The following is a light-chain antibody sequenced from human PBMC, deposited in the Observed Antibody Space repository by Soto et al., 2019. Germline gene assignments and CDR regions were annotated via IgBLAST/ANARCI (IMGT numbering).Light chain of an antibody. V-gene: IGLV2-23*01. CDR1: SGVVGRYNL. CDR3: CSYAGSSAVV. Sequence: QSALTQPASVSGSPGQSITFSALGTSGVVGRYNLVSWYQQHPGKAPKLMIYEGSKRPSGVSNRFSGSKSGNTASLTISGLQAEDEADYYCCSYAGSSAVVFGGGTKLTVL. CDR2: EGS. J-gene: IGLJ2*01.